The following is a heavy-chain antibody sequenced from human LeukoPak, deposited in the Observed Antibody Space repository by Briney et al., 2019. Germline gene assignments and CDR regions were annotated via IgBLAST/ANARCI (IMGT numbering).Heavy chain of an antibody. CDR1: GGSFSGYY. CDR3: ARGVTGVHY. Sequence: SETLSLTCAVYGGSFSGYYWSWIRQPPGKGPEWIGEINHSGSTNYNPSLKSRVTISVDTSKNQFSLKLSSVTAADTAVYYCARGVTGVHYWGQGTLVTVSS. CDR2: INHSGST. J-gene: IGHJ4*02. V-gene: IGHV4-34*01. D-gene: IGHD1-20*01.